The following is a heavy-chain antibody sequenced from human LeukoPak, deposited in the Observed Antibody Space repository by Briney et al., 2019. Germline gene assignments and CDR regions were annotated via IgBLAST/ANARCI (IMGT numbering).Heavy chain of an antibody. Sequence: PSETLSLTCTVSGGSISSSSYYWGWIRQPPGKGLEWIGSIYYSGSTYYNPSLKSRVTFSVDTSKNQFSLKLSSVNAADTAVYYCARERSGSLNYFDSWGQGTLVTVSS. V-gene: IGHV4-39*07. CDR3: ARERSGSLNYFDS. D-gene: IGHD1-26*01. J-gene: IGHJ4*02. CDR1: GGSISSSSYY. CDR2: IYYSGST.